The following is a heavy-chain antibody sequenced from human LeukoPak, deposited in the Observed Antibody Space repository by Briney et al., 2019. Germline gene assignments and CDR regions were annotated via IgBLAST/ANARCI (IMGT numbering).Heavy chain of an antibody. CDR2: ITGSGGNT. D-gene: IGHD6-13*01. CDR1: GFIFSSYS. Sequence: GGSLRLSCAASGFIFSSYSMSWVRQAPGKGLEWVSVITGSGGNTYYADSVKGRFTISKDNSMNTVYLQMSSLRVDDTAVYYCAEAASSSWPSYYYGMDVWGQGTTVTVSS. J-gene: IGHJ6*02. CDR3: AEAASSSWPSYYYGMDV. V-gene: IGHV3-23*01.